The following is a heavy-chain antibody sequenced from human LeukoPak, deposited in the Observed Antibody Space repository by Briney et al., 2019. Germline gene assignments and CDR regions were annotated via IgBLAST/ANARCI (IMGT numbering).Heavy chain of an antibody. CDR1: GFTFSDYY. Sequence: NPGGPLRLSCAASGFTFSDYYMSWIRQAPGKGLEWVSYISSSGSTIDYADSVRGRFTISRDNAKNSLYLQMNSLRAEDTAVYYCAKDWAYYYDNYGLDYWGQGTLVTVSS. D-gene: IGHD3-22*01. J-gene: IGHJ4*02. V-gene: IGHV3-11*04. CDR2: ISSSGSTI. CDR3: AKDWAYYYDNYGLDY.